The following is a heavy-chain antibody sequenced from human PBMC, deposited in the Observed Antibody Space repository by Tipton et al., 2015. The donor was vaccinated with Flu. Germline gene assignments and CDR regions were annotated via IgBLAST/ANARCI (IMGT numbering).Heavy chain of an antibody. V-gene: IGHV4-4*07. CDR2: IYTSGST. Sequence: TLSLTCTVSGDSTSGDHWNWIRQPAGKGLEWIGRIYTSGSTNYNPSLKSRVTMSVDASKTQFSLKLSSVTAADTAVYYCARGVIGYGRGSSWSSPGWLDTWGQGTLVTVSS. J-gene: IGHJ5*02. CDR3: ARGVIGYGRGSSWSSPGWLDT. CDR1: GDSTSGDH. D-gene: IGHD2-15*01.